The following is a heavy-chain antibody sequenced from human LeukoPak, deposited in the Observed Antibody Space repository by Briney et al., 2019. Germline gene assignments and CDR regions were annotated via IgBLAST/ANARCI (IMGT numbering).Heavy chain of an antibody. CDR3: ARAEPPGSGYYGTYYYYGMDV. CDR1: GGSISSYY. D-gene: IGHD3-22*01. Sequence: PSETLSLTCTVSGGSISSYYWSWIRQPPGKGLEWIGYIYYSGSTYYNPSLKSRVTISVDTSRNQFSLKLSSVTAADTAGYYCARAEPPGSGYYGTYYYYGMDVWSQGTTVTVSS. CDR2: IYYSGST. V-gene: IGHV4-59*01. J-gene: IGHJ6*02.